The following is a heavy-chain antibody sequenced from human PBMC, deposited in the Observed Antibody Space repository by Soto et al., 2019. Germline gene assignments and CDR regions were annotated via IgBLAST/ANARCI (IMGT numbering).Heavy chain of an antibody. CDR1: GGSISSGTSY. D-gene: IGHD2-15*01. J-gene: IGHJ4*02. V-gene: IGHV4-31*03. Sequence: SETLSLTCTVSGGSISSGTSYWSWIRQRPGKGLEWIGYIFYSGSFYYTPSLRGRVMILADTSKNQFTLRLSSVTAADTTVYYCATAPEPLVFLVVPLPYSIDFPGPGALVTVFS. CDR3: ATAPEPLVFLVVPLPYSIDF. CDR2: IFYSGSF.